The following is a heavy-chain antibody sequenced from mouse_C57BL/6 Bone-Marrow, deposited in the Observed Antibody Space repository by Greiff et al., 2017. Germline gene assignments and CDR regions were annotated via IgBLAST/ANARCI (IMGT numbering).Heavy chain of an antibody. J-gene: IGHJ2*01. CDR2: IDPSDSEP. CDR3: AREGVGYDFDY. CDR1: GYTFTSYW. D-gene: IGHD2-2*01. V-gene: IGHV1-52*01. Sequence: VKLQQPGAELVRPGSSVKLSCKASGYTFTSYWMHWVKQRPIKSLEWIGNIDPSDSEPHYNQKFQDKATLTVDKYSSTAYMQLSSLTSEDSAVDYCAREGVGYDFDYWGQGTTLTVSA.